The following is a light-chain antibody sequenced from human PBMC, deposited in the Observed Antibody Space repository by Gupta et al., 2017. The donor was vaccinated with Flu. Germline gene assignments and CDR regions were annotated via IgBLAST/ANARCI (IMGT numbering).Light chain of an antibody. CDR2: QDS. CDR3: QAWDSSTVV. J-gene: IGLJ2*01. Sequence: SSSLPPPPSLSVSPGQTASITCSGDKLGDKYACWYQQKPGQSPVLVIYQDSKRPSGIPERFSGSNSGNTATLTISGTQAMDEADYYCQAWDSSTVVFGGGTKLTVL. V-gene: IGLV3-1*01. CDR1: KLGDKY.